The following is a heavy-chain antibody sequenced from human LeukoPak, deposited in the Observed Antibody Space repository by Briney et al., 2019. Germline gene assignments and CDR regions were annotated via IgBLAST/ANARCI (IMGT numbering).Heavy chain of an antibody. CDR1: GFTFSSYG. J-gene: IGHJ6*03. Sequence: GGSLRLSCAASGFTFSSYGMHWVRQAPGKGLEWVAFIRYDGSNKYYADSVKGRFTISRDNSKNTLYLQMNSLRAEDTAVYYCAKAYRYSSSWYARRYYYYMDVWGKGTTVTISS. D-gene: IGHD6-13*01. V-gene: IGHV3-30*02. CDR3: AKAYRYSSSWYARRYYYYMDV. CDR2: IRYDGSNK.